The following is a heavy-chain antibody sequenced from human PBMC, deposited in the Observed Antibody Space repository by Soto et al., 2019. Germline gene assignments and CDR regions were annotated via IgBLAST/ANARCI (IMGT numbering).Heavy chain of an antibody. CDR2: IYYSGST. D-gene: IGHD2-2*01. J-gene: IGHJ6*02. CDR3: ARAQLLQRYYYGMDV. Sequence: QVQLQESGPGLVKPSQTLSLTCTVSGGSISSGGYYWSWIRQHPGKGLEWIGYIYYSGSTYYNPSLKRRVTIPVDTSKNQFSRKLSSVTAADTAVYYCARAQLLQRYYYGMDVWGQGTTVTVSS. V-gene: IGHV4-31*03. CDR1: GGSISSGGYY.